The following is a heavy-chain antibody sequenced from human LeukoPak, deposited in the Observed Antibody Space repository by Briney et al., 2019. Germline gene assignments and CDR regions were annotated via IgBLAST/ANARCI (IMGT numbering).Heavy chain of an antibody. J-gene: IGHJ5*02. CDR1: RYTFTDYY. Sequence: ASVQVSCKASRYTFTDYYMHWVRQAPGQGLEWMGRINPNSGGTDYAQIFQGRVTMSRDTSTSTVYMELSSLRSEDTAVYYCARGKGEKGFDPWGQGTLVTVSS. CDR3: ARGKGEKGFDP. V-gene: IGHV1-2*06. D-gene: IGHD5-24*01. CDR2: INPNSGGT.